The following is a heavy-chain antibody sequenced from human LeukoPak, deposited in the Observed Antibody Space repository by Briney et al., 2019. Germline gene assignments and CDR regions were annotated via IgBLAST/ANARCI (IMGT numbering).Heavy chain of an antibody. Sequence: PGGSLRLSCAASRFTFSSYGMHWVRQAPGKGLEWVAVISYDGSNKYYADSVKGRFTISRDNSKNTLYLQMNSLRAEDTAVYYCAEDLYDILTGIFLGNDYWGQGTLVTVSS. CDR2: ISYDGSNK. V-gene: IGHV3-30*18. J-gene: IGHJ4*02. CDR3: AEDLYDILTGIFLGNDY. D-gene: IGHD3-9*01. CDR1: RFTFSSYG.